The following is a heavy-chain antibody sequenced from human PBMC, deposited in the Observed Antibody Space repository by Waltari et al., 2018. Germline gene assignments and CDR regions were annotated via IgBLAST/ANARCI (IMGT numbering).Heavy chain of an antibody. CDR1: DHSVNNDFY. D-gene: IGHD6-25*01. CDR2: IYHTGSS. J-gene: IGHJ4*02. V-gene: IGHV4-38-2*02. CDR3: AEEGNTTAGLFDS. Sequence: QVQLRESGPGLVRSSETLSLTCTVSDHSVNNDFYWAWIRQSPGGGLEWIASIYHTGSSHYNSSLKSRVSISTDMSTKQFFLTLTHLTAADTAVYYCAEEGNTTAGLFDSWGQGTLVTVSS.